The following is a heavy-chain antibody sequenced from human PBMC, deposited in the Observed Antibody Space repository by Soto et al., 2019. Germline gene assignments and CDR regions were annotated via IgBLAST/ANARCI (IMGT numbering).Heavy chain of an antibody. Sequence: EVQLVESGGALVQPGGSLRLSCVASGFTLSSNDMNWVRQAPGKGLEWVSYISISSRTIYDAHSVRGRFTISRDNAQNSLYLPMNTLRVQDTAVYYCATGTFFDSVDNPEQTLDIWGQGTRVTVSS. CDR1: GFTLSSND. CDR3: ATGTFFDSVDNPEQTLDI. CDR2: ISISSRTI. J-gene: IGHJ3*02. V-gene: IGHV3-48*01. D-gene: IGHD3-3*02.